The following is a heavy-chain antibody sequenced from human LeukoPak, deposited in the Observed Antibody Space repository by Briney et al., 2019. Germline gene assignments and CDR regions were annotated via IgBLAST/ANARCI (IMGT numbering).Heavy chain of an antibody. V-gene: IGHV1-46*01. CDR3: AREGRGIVLMVYAEYNWFDP. CDR1: GYTFTGYY. D-gene: IGHD2-8*01. Sequence: GASVKVSCKASGYTFTGYYMHWVRQAPGRGLEWMGITNPSGGSTSYAQKFQGRVTMTRDMSTSTVYMELSSLRSEDTAVYYCAREGRGIVLMVYAEYNWFDPWGQGTLVTVSS. CDR2: TNPSGGST. J-gene: IGHJ5*02.